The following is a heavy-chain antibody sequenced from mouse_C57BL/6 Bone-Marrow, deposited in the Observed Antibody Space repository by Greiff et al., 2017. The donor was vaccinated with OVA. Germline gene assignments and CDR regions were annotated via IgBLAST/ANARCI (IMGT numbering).Heavy chain of an antibody. Sequence: VQLQESGAELVRPGASVKLSCKASGYTFTDYYINWVKQRPGQGLEWIARIYPGSGNTYYNEKFKGKATLTAEKSSSTAYMQLSSLTSEASAVYFCARADYDGSSYDAMDYWGQGTSVTVSS. V-gene: IGHV1-76*01. CDR1: GYTFTDYY. D-gene: IGHD1-1*01. CDR3: ARADYDGSSYDAMDY. J-gene: IGHJ4*01. CDR2: IYPGSGNT.